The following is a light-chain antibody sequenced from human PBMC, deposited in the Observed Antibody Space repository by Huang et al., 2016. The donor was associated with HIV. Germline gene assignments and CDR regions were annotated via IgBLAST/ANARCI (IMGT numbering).Light chain of an antibody. J-gene: IGKJ1*01. CDR2: KVA. Sequence: DVVLTQSPLSLPVTLGQPASISCRSSQSLIYSDGNTVLNWFQQRPGQSPRRLISKVANRECWVPDRFSGSGSGTDFTLKISRVEAEDVGVYFCMQGTHSPPGTFGQGTKVDIK. V-gene: IGKV2-30*01. CDR1: QSLIYSDGNTV. CDR3: MQGTHSPPGT.